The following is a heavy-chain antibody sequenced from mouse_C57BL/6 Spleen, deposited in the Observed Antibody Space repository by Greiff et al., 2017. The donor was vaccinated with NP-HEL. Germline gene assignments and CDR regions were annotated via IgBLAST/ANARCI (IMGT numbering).Heavy chain of an antibody. D-gene: IGHD2-4*01. V-gene: IGHV1-47*01. CDR2: FHPYNDDT. CDR3: ARSDDYAWFAY. CDR1: GYTFTTYP. J-gene: IGHJ3*01. Sequence: VQLQQSGAELVKPGASVKMSCKASGYTFTTYPIEWMKQNHGKSLAWIGNFHPYNDDTKYNEKFKGKATLTVEKSSSTVYLELIRLTSYDSAGDYLARSDDYAWFAYWGQGTLVTVSA.